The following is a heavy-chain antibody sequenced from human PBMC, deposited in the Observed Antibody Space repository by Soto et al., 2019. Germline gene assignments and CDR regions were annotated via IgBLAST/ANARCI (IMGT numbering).Heavy chain of an antibody. D-gene: IGHD3-3*01. CDR2: MQPSTGRT. J-gene: IGHJ4*02. Sequence: AASVKVSCKASGYSFTSLDINWVRQTAGQGLEWMGWMQPSTGRTGYAQKFQGRVTMTRDTSINTAYMDPVDTATYYCARIFDFWSGYYFSYWGRGTLVTVSS. CDR1: GYSFTSLD. V-gene: IGHV1-8*01. CDR3: FWSGYYFSY.